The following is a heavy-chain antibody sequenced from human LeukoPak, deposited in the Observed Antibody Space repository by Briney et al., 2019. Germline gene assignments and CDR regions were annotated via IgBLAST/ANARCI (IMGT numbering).Heavy chain of an antibody. D-gene: IGHD5-24*01. Sequence: SETLSLTCAVHGGSFNGFYWTWMRQAPGKGPEWIGEINHSRGTSYTASLWSRVTISQDTSKNQSSLKLTSVTAADPAVYYCARGLGEGYPDSWGQGTLVIVSS. V-gene: IGHV4-34*01. CDR3: ARGLGEGYPDS. CDR2: INHSRGT. J-gene: IGHJ4*02. CDR1: GGSFNGFY.